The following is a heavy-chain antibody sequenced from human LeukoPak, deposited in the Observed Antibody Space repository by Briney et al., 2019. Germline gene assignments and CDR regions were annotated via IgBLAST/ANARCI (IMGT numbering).Heavy chain of an antibody. V-gene: IGHV1-18*01. D-gene: IGHD7-27*01. CDR1: GYTFTSYG. CDR3: ARSYPWGSAFDI. Sequence: ASVKVSCKASGYTFTSYGISWVRQAPGQGIEWMGWISAYNGNTNYAQKLQGRVTMTTDTSTSTAYMELRSLRSYDTAVYYCARSYPWGSAFDIWGQGTMVTVSS. J-gene: IGHJ3*02. CDR2: ISAYNGNT.